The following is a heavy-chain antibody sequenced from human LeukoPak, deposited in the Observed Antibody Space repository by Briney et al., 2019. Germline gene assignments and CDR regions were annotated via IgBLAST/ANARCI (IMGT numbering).Heavy chain of an antibody. CDR2: ISGSGGST. D-gene: IGHD3-10*01. V-gene: IGHV3-23*01. Sequence: GGSLRLSCAASGFTFSSYAMSWVRQAPGKGLEWVSAISGSGGSTYYADSVKGRFTISRDNSKNTLYLQMNSLRAEDTAVYYCAKTPLWFGHPGGYYFDYWRQGTLVTVSS. CDR3: AKTPLWFGHPGGYYFDY. CDR1: GFTFSSYA. J-gene: IGHJ4*02.